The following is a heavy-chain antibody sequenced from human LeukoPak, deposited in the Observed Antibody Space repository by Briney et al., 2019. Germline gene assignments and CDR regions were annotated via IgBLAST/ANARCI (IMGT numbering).Heavy chain of an antibody. D-gene: IGHD1-1*01. CDR2: INHSGST. Sequence: SETLSLTCAVCGGSFSDYYWSWIRQPPGKGLEWIGEINHSGSTNYNPSLKSRVTISVDTSKNQFSLKLSSVTAADTAVYYCARALESLYYYYYYMDVWGKGTTVTVSS. CDR1: GGSFSDYY. CDR3: ARALESLYYYYYYMDV. J-gene: IGHJ6*03. V-gene: IGHV4-34*01.